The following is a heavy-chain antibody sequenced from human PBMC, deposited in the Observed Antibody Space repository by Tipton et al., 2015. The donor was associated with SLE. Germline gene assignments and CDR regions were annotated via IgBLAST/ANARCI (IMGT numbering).Heavy chain of an antibody. CDR1: GGSISSGTYF. CDR3: ARDGGSIATY. D-gene: IGHD3-16*01. Sequence: TLSLTCTVSGGSISSGTYFWGWIRQPPGKGLEWIGSMHYRGSSYYSPSLKSRVTISVDTSKNQFSLKLSSVTAADTAVYYCARDGGSIATYWGQGTLVTVSS. J-gene: IGHJ4*02. V-gene: IGHV4-39*07. CDR2: MHYRGSS.